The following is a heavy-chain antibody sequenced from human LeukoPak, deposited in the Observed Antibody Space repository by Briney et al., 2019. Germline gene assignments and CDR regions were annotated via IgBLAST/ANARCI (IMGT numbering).Heavy chain of an antibody. J-gene: IGHJ5*02. CDR1: GFTFSSYA. CDR3: ARDGARAIIVVVPAATPTEFDP. Sequence: GGSLRLSCAASGFTFSSYAMSWVRQAPGKGLEWVSAISGSGGSTYYADSVKGRFTISRDNSKNTLYLQMNSLRAEDTAVYYCARDGARAIIVVVPAATPTEFDPWGQGTLVTVSS. D-gene: IGHD2-2*01. CDR2: ISGSGGST. V-gene: IGHV3-23*01.